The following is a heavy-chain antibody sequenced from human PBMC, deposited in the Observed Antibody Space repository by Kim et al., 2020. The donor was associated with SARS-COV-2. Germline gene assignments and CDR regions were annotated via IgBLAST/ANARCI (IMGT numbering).Heavy chain of an antibody. Sequence: GSEEFYVDSGKGRFTISRANARNSLCLQMDSLRAEETAVYYCVAGGTYLGVWGQGTLVTVSS. J-gene: IGHJ4*02. V-gene: IGHV3-7*01. CDR3: VAGGTYLGV. D-gene: IGHD3-16*01. CDR2: GSEE.